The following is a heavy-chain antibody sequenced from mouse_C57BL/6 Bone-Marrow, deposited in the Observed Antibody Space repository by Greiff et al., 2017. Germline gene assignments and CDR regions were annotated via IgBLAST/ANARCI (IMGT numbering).Heavy chain of an antibody. CDR1: GYTFTSYG. J-gene: IGHJ2*01. Sequence: QVQLKESGAELARPGASVKLSCKASGYTFTSYGISWVKQRTGQGLEWIGEIYPRSGNTYYNEKFKGKATLTADKSSSTAYMELRSLTSEDSAVDYCWRRDYSGGCFIDYWGQGTTVTVSS. CDR3: WRRDYSGGCFIDY. CDR2: IYPRSGNT. D-gene: IGHD1-1*02. V-gene: IGHV1-81*01.